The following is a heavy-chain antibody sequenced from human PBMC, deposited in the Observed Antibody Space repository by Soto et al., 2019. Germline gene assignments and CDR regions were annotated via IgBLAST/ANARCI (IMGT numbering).Heavy chain of an antibody. J-gene: IGHJ6*02. CDR1: GFTFSSYE. D-gene: IGHD3-3*01. CDR2: ISSSGSTI. V-gene: IGHV3-48*03. Sequence: PGGSLRLSCAASGFTFSSYEMNWVRQAPGKGLEWVSYISSSGSTIYYADSVKGRFTISRDNAKNSLYLQMNSLRAEDTAVYYCARVTYDFWSDQLGYGMDVWGQGTTVTVSS. CDR3: ARVTYDFWSDQLGYGMDV.